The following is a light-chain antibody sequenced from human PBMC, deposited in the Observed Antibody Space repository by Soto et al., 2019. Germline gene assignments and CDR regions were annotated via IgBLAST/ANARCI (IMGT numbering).Light chain of an antibody. V-gene: IGKV1-39*01. CDR1: QSISRH. Sequence: DIQMTQSPSSLSASVGDRVTITCRASQSISRHLNWYQQKPGKAPKLLINIASSLQSGVPSRISGSGSGTDFTLTISNVQPEDFATYYCLQTYSTPQPFGQGTRLEIK. CDR2: IAS. J-gene: IGKJ5*01. CDR3: LQTYSTPQP.